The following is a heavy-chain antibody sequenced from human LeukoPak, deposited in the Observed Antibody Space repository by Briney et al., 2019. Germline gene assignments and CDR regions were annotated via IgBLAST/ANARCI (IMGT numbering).Heavy chain of an antibody. CDR2: ISGSGGST. V-gene: IGHV3-23*01. CDR3: AKAQGGSGWYEGDWFDP. J-gene: IGHJ5*02. D-gene: IGHD6-19*01. CDR1: GFTFSSYA. Sequence: QPGGSLRLSCAASGFTFSSYAMSWVRQAPGKGLEWVSAISGSGGSTYYADSVKGRFTISRDNSKNTLYLQMNSLRAEDTAVYYCAKAQGGSGWYEGDWFDPWGKGTLVAVSS.